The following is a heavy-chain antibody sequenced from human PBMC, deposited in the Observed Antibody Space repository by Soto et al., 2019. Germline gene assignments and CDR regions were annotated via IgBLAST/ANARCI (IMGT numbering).Heavy chain of an antibody. CDR1: GFNFSNYG. D-gene: IGHD2-8*01. Sequence: PGGSLRLSCVASGFNFSNYGLHWVRQAPGKGLEWVAVISYDGSNKYYADSVKGRFTISRDNSKNTLYLQMTSLRTEDTALYYCAKLDEGVLQYSYYAMDVWGQGTTVTVSS. CDR3: AKLDEGVLQYSYYAMDV. V-gene: IGHV3-30*18. J-gene: IGHJ6*02. CDR2: ISYDGSNK.